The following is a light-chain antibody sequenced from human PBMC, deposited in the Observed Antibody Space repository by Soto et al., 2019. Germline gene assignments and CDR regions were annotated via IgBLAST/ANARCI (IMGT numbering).Light chain of an antibody. J-gene: IGKJ2*01. V-gene: IGKV1-5*03. Sequence: DVQRTQSPSTLSGSVGDRVTITCRASQTISSWLAWYQQKPGKAPKLLIYKASTLKSGVPSRFSGSGSGTEFTLTISSLQPDDFATYYCQHCKSYSEAFG. CDR2: KAS. CDR3: QHCKSYSEA. CDR1: QTISSW.